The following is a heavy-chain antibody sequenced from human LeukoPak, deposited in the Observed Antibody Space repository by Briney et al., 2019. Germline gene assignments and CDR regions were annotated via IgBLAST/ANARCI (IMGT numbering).Heavy chain of an antibody. CDR3: AKPPARYYDILTGQFDY. CDR2: IKQDGSEK. V-gene: IGHV3-7*03. D-gene: IGHD3-9*01. CDR1: GFTFSSYW. J-gene: IGHJ4*02. Sequence: GGSLRLSCAASGFTFSSYWMSWVRQAPGKGLEWVANIKQDGSEKYYVDSVRGRFTISRDNAKNSLYLQMNSLRAEDTAVYYCAKPPARYYDILTGQFDYWGQGILVTVSS.